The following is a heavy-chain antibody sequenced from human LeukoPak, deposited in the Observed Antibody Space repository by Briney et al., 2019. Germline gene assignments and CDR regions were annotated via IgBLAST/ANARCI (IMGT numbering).Heavy chain of an antibody. D-gene: IGHD6-13*01. V-gene: IGHV1-18*01. CDR1: GYTFTSYG. J-gene: IGHJ5*02. Sequence: ASVKVSCKASGYTFTSYGISWVRQAPGQGLEWMGSISAYNGNTKYAQKFQDRVTMTTDTSTSTAYMELRSLRSDDTAVYYCARAAAAEGGWFDPWGQGTLVTVSS. CDR2: ISAYNGNT. CDR3: ARAAAAEGGWFDP.